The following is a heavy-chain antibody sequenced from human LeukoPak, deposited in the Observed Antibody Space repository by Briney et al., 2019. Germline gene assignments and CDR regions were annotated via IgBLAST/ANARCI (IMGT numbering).Heavy chain of an antibody. Sequence: GGSLRLSCDASGFNFRKYGMTWVRQAPGKGLEWVSSITVDGEDTFYADSVKGRFTISRDNSKNTLYLQMNSLRAEDTAVYYCVKGKLGIGDAFDIWGQGTMVTVSS. J-gene: IGHJ3*02. CDR1: GFNFRKYG. V-gene: IGHV3-23*01. D-gene: IGHD7-27*01. CDR3: VKGKLGIGDAFDI. CDR2: ITVDGEDT.